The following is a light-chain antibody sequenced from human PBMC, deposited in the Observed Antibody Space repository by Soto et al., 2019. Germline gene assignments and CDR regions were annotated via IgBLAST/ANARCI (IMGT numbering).Light chain of an antibody. J-gene: IGKJ4*01. CDR1: QSISSN. CDR3: QQYNNWPPLT. V-gene: IGKV3-15*01. CDR2: GAS. Sequence: EIVMTQSPATLSVSPGERATLSCRASQSISSNLAWYQQKPGQAPRLLIYGASTRATGIPARFSGSGSGTEFTLSISGLQPEDFAVYYCQQYNNWPPLTYGGGTKVEIK.